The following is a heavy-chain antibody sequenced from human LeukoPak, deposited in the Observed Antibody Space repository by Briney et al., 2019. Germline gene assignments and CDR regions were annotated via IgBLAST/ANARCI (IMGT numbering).Heavy chain of an antibody. J-gene: IGHJ5*02. V-gene: IGHV3-74*01. CDR2: VNSDGSIT. D-gene: IGHD4-23*01. CDR3: ARVNGGTRFDP. CDR1: GFTFSNFW. Sequence: PGGSLRLSCAASGFTFSNFWMHWVRQAPGKGLVWASRVNSDGSITSYADSVKGRFTISRDNAKNTLYLQMNSLRAEDTAVYYCARVNGGTRFDPWGQGTLVTVSP.